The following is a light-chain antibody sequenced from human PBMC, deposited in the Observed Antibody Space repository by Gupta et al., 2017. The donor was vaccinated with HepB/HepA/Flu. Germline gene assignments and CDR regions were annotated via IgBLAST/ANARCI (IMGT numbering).Light chain of an antibody. CDR3: WQRSNGPRRT. J-gene: IGKJ2*01. CDR1: QSVSSY. V-gene: IGKV3-11*01. CDR2: DAS. Sequence: VFTQSPATLSLSPGSRATLSCSASQSVSSYFSWYQQKHGEVTRILIEDASNRATGGPARVSSSRSGTAFTRIISSLEPEDYAVYYWWQRSNGPRRTLGQGTKVEIQ.